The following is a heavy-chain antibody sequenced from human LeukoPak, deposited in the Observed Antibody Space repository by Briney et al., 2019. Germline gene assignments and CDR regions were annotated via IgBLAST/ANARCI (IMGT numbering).Heavy chain of an antibody. J-gene: IGHJ5*02. CDR3: ARGAVRGDFWRGYHNWFDP. D-gene: IGHD3-3*01. CDR2: INHSGST. V-gene: IGHV4-34*01. CDR1: GGSFSGYY. Sequence: SETPSLTCAVYGGSFSGYYWSWIRQPPGKGLEWIGEINHSGSTNYNPSLKSRVTISVDTSKNQFSLKLSSVTAADTAVYYCARGAVRGDFWRGYHNWFDPWGQGPLVTVSS.